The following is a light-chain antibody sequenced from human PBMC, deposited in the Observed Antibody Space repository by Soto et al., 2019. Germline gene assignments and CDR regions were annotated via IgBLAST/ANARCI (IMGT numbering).Light chain of an antibody. CDR1: QSVSNRF. CDR3: QQYGAAPWT. CDR2: GAS. V-gene: IGKV3-20*01. J-gene: IGKJ1*01. Sequence: EVVLTQSPATVSLSPGDTATLSCRASQSVSNRFLAWYQHKPGQAPRLLIYGASTRASGSPGRFSGSGSGTDFTLTISNLEPDDFAVYFCQQYGAAPWTFGQGTKVEIK.